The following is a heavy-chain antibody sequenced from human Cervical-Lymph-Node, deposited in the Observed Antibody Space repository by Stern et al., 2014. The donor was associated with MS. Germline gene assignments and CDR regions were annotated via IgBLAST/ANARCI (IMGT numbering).Heavy chain of an antibody. D-gene: IGHD2-8*02. V-gene: IGHV1-46*01. CDR3: ARGYCTGGVCPNWFDP. Sequence: QVQLVQSGAEVKKPGASVKVSCKASGYTFTTYYMHWVRQAPGQGLAWLGIINPSGGSTTYAQKFQGRVTMTRDTSTSTVYMELSSLRSEDTAVYYCARGYCTGGVCPNWFDPWGQGTLVTVSS. CDR2: INPSGGST. J-gene: IGHJ5*02. CDR1: GYTFTTYY.